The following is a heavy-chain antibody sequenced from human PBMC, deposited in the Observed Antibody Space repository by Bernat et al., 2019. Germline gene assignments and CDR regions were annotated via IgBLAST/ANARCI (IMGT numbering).Heavy chain of an antibody. CDR1: GFTFSSYA. V-gene: IGHV3-23*01. J-gene: IGHJ5*02. D-gene: IGHD3-10*01. CDR3: AKVGYYGSGSYYNQRNWFDP. CDR2: ISGSGGST. Sequence: EVQLLESGGGLVQPGGSLRLSCAASGFTFSSYAMSWVRQAPGKGLEWVSAISGSGGSTYYADSVKGRFTRSRDNSKNTLYLQMNSLRAEDTAVYYCAKVGYYGSGSYYNQRNWFDPWGQGTLVTVSS.